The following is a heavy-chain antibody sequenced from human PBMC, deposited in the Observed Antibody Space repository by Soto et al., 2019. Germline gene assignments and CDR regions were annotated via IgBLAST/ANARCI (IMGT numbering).Heavy chain of an antibody. J-gene: IGHJ6*03. CDR2: INPKSGGT. D-gene: IGHD2-8*01. Sequence: ASVKVSCKASGYSFTDYHIHWVRQAPGQGLEWLGRINPKSGGTSTAQKFQGWVTMTTDTSISTASMELARLTSDDTAIYYCARGDSTDWSNGVCSFCDHHYMDVWG. V-gene: IGHV1-2*04. CDR1: GYSFTDYH. CDR3: ARGDSTDWSNGVCSFCDHHYMDV.